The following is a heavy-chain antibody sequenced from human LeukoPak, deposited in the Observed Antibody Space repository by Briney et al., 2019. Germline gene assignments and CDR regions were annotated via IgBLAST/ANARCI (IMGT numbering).Heavy chain of an antibody. CDR3: ARDSSSNGPVDYFDY. Sequence: VGSLRLSSAASGSTFTSYSMNWVRHTPGKGLEWGSSISSSISYIYYADSVKGRFTSSRDNAKNSLYLQMNSLRAEDTAVYYCARDSSSNGPVDYFDYWGQGSLVTVSS. V-gene: IGHV3-21*01. CDR1: GSTFTSYS. CDR2: ISSSISYI. D-gene: IGHD6-6*01. J-gene: IGHJ4*02.